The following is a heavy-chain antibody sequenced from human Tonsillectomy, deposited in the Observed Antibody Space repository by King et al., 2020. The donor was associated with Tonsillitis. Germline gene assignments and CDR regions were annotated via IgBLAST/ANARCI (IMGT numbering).Heavy chain of an antibody. D-gene: IGHD5-18*01. CDR3: AREGGHSYGHLYYSDYMDV. Sequence: VQLVESGGGLVKPGGSLRLSCAASGFTFSTYSMSWVRQAPGKGLDWVSFVSSSSSYSSYADSVKGRFTVSRDNAKNSLYLQMNSLRAEDTAVYYCAREGGHSYGHLYYSDYMDVWGKGTTVTVSS. CDR2: VSSSSSYS. V-gene: IGHV3-21*01. J-gene: IGHJ6*03. CDR1: GFTFSTYS.